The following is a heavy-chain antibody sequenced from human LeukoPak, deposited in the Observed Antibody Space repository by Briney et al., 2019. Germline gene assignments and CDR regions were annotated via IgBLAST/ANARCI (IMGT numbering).Heavy chain of an antibody. D-gene: IGHD6-19*01. CDR2: IYSGGST. CDR1: GFTVSNSY. V-gene: IGHV3-53*01. J-gene: IGHJ4*02. Sequence: PGGSLRLSCAASGFTVSNSYMSWVRQAPRKGLEWVSVIYSGGSTYYTDSVKGRFTISRDNSKNTLYLQMNSLRAEDTAVYYCARDLSSGWFHFDCWGQGTLVTVSS. CDR3: ARDLSSGWFHFDC.